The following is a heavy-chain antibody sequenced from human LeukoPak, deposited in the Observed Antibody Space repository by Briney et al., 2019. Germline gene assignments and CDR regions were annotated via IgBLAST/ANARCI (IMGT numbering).Heavy chain of an antibody. Sequence: SVKVSCKASGGTFSSYAISWVRQAPGQGLEWMGGIIPIFGTANYAQKFQGRVTITTDESTSTAYMELSSLRSEDTAVYYCARSLRIAARPEYYYYMDVWGKGTTVTVSS. V-gene: IGHV1-69*05. CDR2: IIPIFGTA. J-gene: IGHJ6*03. CDR3: ARSLRIAARPEYYYYMDV. CDR1: GGTFSSYA. D-gene: IGHD6-6*01.